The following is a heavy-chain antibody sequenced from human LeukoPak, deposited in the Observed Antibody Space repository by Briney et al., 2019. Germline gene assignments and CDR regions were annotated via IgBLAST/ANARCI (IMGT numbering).Heavy chain of an antibody. CDR3: ATSGSYSGPEKN. CDR2: FDPEDGET. Sequence: PPASVTVSCKVSGYTLTELSMHWVRQAPGKGVEWMGGFDPEDGETIYAQTLQGRVTMTEDTSTDTAYMELSSLRSEDTAVYYCATSGSYSGPEKNWGQGTLVTVSS. J-gene: IGHJ4*02. CDR1: GYTLTELS. V-gene: IGHV1-24*01. D-gene: IGHD1-26*01.